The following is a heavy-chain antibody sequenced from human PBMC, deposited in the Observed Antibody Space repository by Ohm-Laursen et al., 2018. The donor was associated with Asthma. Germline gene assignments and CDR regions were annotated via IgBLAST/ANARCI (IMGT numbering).Heavy chain of an antibody. V-gene: IGHV2-5*02. D-gene: IGHD7-27*01. Sequence: PTQTLTLTCTFSGFSLRTKDVAVGWIRQPPGKALEWLALIHWDDTKRYSPSLNNRLTIIKDASKNQVVLIMTDVDPVDTGTYYCAHDSNWVIDYWGQGTLVTVSS. CDR3: AHDSNWVIDY. CDR2: IHWDDTK. J-gene: IGHJ4*02. CDR1: GFSLRTKDVA.